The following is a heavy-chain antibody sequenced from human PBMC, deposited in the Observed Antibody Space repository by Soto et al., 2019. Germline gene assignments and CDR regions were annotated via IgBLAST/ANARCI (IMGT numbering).Heavy chain of an antibody. CDR2: IWYDGSNK. V-gene: IGHV3-33*01. J-gene: IGHJ6*03. D-gene: IGHD3-9*01. CDR3: ARGPWEDPLRPDILGVSMPWYYYYYYMDV. Sequence: GGSLRLSCAASGFTFSSYGMHWVRQAPGKGLEWVAVIWYDGSNKYYADSVKGRFTISRDNSKNTLYLQMNSLRAEDTAVYYCARGPWEDPLRPDILGVSMPWYYYYYYMDVWGKGTTVTVSS. CDR1: GFTFSSYG.